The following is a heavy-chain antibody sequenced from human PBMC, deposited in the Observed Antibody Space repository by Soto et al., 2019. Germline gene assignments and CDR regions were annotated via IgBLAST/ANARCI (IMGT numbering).Heavy chain of an antibody. CDR2: LIGGHYGT. V-gene: IGHV3-23*01. J-gene: IGHJ5*02. CDR1: GFTLQNYA. CDR3: AKGKSTGDIDWLDP. D-gene: IGHD3-10*01. Sequence: LRLSCTASGFTLQNYAMAWVRQAPGKGLEWVSTLIGGHYGTAYSYSVKGRFTVSRDNSKNCLYLQMNSLGVEDTAMYFCAKGKSTGDIDWLDPWGQGSLVTVSS.